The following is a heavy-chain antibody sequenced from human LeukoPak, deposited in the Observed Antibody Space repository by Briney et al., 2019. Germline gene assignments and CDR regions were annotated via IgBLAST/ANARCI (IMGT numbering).Heavy chain of an antibody. CDR1: GGSISSYY. V-gene: IGHV4-59*08. CDR3: AGGGSYLRYYCGL. CDR2: IYYSGST. D-gene: IGHD1-26*01. Sequence: SGSLSLTCAVSGGSISSYYWSWLRQAPGKGLEWIGHIYYSGSTNYNPSPKRRGTISVVASTNHFFLMLISVTAADDAVEYYAGGGSYLRYYCGLGGRDTLVTVSS. J-gene: IGHJ2*01.